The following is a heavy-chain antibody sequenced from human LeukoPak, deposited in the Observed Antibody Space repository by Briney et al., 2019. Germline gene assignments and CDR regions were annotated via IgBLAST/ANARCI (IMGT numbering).Heavy chain of an antibody. V-gene: IGHV3-15*01. CDR3: TTDPASIAEFDC. Sequence: GGSLRLSCAASGRTFSNDGTSSGSHAPGKGLEWVCRIKSKSDGGTTDYAAPVEGRFTIARYVSKNTLSLKMKSLKNAHTAVYYWTTDPASIAEFDCWGQGTLVTVSS. J-gene: IGHJ4*02. CDR1: GRTFSNDG. D-gene: IGHD6-6*01. CDR2: IKSKSDGGTT.